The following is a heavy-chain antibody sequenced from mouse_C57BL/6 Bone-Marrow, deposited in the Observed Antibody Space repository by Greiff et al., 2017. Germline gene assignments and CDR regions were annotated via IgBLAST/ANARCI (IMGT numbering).Heavy chain of an antibody. CDR2: IWRGGST. V-gene: IGHV2-5*01. J-gene: IGHJ4*01. D-gene: IGHD2-4*01. Sequence: VQGVESGPGLVQPSQSLSITCTVSGFSLTSYGVHWVRQSPGKGLEWLGVIWRGGSTDYNAAFMSRLSITKDNSKSQVFFKMNSLQADDTAIYYCAKRRLRRRDYYAMDYWGQGTSVTVSS. CDR3: AKRRLRRRDYYAMDY. CDR1: GFSLTSYG.